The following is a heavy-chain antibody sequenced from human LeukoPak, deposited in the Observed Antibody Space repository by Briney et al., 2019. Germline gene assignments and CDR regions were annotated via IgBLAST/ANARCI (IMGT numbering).Heavy chain of an antibody. Sequence: SETLSLTCAVYGGSFSSYYWSWIRQPPGKGLEWIGSIYYSGSTYYNPSLKSRVTISVDTSKNQFSLKLSSVTAADTAVYYCASVTQWELGYFDYWGQGTLVTVPS. D-gene: IGHD1-26*01. CDR2: IYYSGST. CDR1: GGSFSSYY. CDR3: ASVTQWELGYFDY. J-gene: IGHJ4*02. V-gene: IGHV4-34*01.